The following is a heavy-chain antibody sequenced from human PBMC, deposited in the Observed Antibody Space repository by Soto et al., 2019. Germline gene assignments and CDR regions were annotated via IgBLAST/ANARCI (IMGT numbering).Heavy chain of an antibody. V-gene: IGHV4-34*01. D-gene: IGHD3-10*01. CDR1: GGSFSGYY. CDR3: ARKRITMVRGVTAPFDS. CDR2: INHSGST. Sequence: QVQLQQWGAGLLKPSETLSLTCAVYGGSFSGYYWSWIRQPPGKGLEWIGEINHSGSTNYNPSLKGRVPISVDPSKNQFSLKLSSVTAADPAGYYCARKRITMVRGVTAPFDSWGQGTLVTVSS. J-gene: IGHJ4*02.